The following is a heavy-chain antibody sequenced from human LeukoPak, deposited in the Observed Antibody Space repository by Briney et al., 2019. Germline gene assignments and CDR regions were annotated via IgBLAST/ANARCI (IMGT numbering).Heavy chain of an antibody. D-gene: IGHD5-18*01. Sequence: NPGGSLRLSCAASGFTFSSYSMSWVRQAPGKGLEWVSSISTSSSYILYADSVKGRFTISRDNAKNSLYLQMNSLRAEDTAVYYCARVVRGYNYGYLDYWGQGTLVTVSS. CDR2: ISTSSSYI. CDR1: GFTFSSYS. CDR3: ARVVRGYNYGYLDY. J-gene: IGHJ4*02. V-gene: IGHV3-21*01.